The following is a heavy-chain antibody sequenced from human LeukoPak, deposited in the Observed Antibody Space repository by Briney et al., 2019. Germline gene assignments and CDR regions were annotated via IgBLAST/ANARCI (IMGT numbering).Heavy chain of an antibody. V-gene: IGHV3-23*01. D-gene: IGHD1-14*01. J-gene: IGHJ4*02. Sequence: GGSLRLSCTASGFTFSSYAMNWVRQAPGKGLEWFSAISGSGGRTYYADFVKGRFTISRDDSRNTLYLQMNSLRAEDTALYYCAKGGNTATTAGDYWGQGALVTVSS. CDR2: ISGSGGRT. CDR3: AKGGNTATTAGDY. CDR1: GFTFSSYA.